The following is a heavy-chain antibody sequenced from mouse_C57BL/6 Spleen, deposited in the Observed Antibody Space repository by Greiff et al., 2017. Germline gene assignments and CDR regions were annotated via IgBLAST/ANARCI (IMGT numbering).Heavy chain of an antibody. CDR2: IYPGDGDT. D-gene: IGHD2-4*01. CDR1: GYAFSSSW. Sequence: VQVVESGPELVKPGASVKISCKASGYAFSSSWMNWVKQRPGKGLEWIGRIYPGDGDTNYNGKFKGKATLTADKSSSTAYMQLSSLTSEDSAVYFCARAGGLRRGGSYAMDYWGQGTSVTVSS. V-gene: IGHV1-82*01. CDR3: ARAGGLRRGGSYAMDY. J-gene: IGHJ4*01.